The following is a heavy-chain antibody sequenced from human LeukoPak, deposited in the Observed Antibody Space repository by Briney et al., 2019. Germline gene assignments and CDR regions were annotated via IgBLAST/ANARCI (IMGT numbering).Heavy chain of an antibody. D-gene: IGHD5-18*01. CDR1: GYTFTSHY. CDR3: ARDLLLDS. Sequence: ASVKVSCKTSGYTFTSHYMHWVRQAPGQGLEWMGWINPNSGVTNYAQNFQGRVTMTRDTSISTAFMELTSLRPDDTAVYYCARDLLLDSWGQGTLVTVSS. V-gene: IGHV1-2*02. J-gene: IGHJ4*02. CDR2: INPNSGVT.